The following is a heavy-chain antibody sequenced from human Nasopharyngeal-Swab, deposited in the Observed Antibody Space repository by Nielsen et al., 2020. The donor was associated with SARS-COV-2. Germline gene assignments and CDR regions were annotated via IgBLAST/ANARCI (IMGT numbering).Heavy chain of an antibody. D-gene: IGHD6-6*01. V-gene: IGHV1-58*01. CDR2: IVVGSVNT. CDR3: AAGGTGAARPYYYYGMDV. CDR1: GFTFTSSA. J-gene: IGHJ6*02. Sequence: SVKVSCKASGFTFTSSAVQWVRQARGQRLEWIGWIVVGSVNTNYAQKFQERVTITRDMSTSTAYMELSSLRSEDTAVYYCAAGGTGAARPYYYYGMDVWGQGTTVTVSS.